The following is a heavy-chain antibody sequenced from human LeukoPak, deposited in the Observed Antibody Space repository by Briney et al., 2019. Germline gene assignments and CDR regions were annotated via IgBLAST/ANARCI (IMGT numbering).Heavy chain of an antibody. CDR3: ARDRSTYYYGSGLKGYHGMDV. CDR1: GFTVSSNY. D-gene: IGHD3-10*01. Sequence: GGSLRLSCAASGFTVSSNYMSWVRQAPGKGLEWVSVIYSGGSTYYADSVKGRFTISRDNSKNTLYLQMNSLRAEDTAVYYCARDRSTYYYGSGLKGYHGMDVWGQGTTVTVSS. CDR2: IYSGGST. V-gene: IGHV3-53*01. J-gene: IGHJ6*02.